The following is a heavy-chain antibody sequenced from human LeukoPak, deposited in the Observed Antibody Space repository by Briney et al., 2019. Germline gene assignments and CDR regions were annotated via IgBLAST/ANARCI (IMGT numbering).Heavy chain of an antibody. CDR3: AKGAFRDPVQGYYYMPV. Sequence: GGSLRLSCAASGFTFSSYCMSWVRQAPGKGLEWVANIKQDGSEKFYVDSVKGRFIISRDNAKNSLYLQMDSLRPEATAVYYCAKGAFRDPVQGYYYMPVWGKGPTLTVSS. J-gene: IGHJ6*03. V-gene: IGHV3-7*01. CDR1: GFTFSSYC. CDR2: IKQDGSEK. D-gene: IGHD3-10*01.